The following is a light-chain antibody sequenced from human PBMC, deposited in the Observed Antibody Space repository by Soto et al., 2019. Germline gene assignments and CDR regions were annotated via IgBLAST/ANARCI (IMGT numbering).Light chain of an antibody. CDR3: QQYVSSPPLT. CDR1: QSVSSSF. CDR2: GAS. V-gene: IGKV3-20*01. J-gene: IGKJ4*01. Sequence: EFVLTQSPGTLSLSPGERATLSCRASQSVSSSFFAWYQKKPGQAPSILIYGASTRATGIPDRFSGSGSGTDFTPTISRLEPEDFAVYYCQQYVSSPPLTFGGGTKVEIK.